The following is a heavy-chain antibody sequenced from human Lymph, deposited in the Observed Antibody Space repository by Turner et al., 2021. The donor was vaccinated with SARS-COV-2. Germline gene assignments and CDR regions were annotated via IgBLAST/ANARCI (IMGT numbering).Heavy chain of an antibody. CDR2: IWYDGRNK. V-gene: IGHV3-33*01. CDR1: GFTFSSSG. Sequence: QVQLVESGGGVVQPGRSLRLSCAASGFTFSSSGMHWVRQAPGKGLEWVAVIWYDGRNKYYADAVKGRFTISRDNSKNTLYLQMNSLRAEDTAVYYCARHNGGRLDYWGQGTLVTVSS. J-gene: IGHJ4*02. CDR3: ARHNGGRLDY. D-gene: IGHD3-16*01.